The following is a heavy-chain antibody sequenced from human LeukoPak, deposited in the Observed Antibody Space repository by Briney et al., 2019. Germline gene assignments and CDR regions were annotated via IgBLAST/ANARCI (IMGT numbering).Heavy chain of an antibody. CDR2: IRSKANSYAT. J-gene: IGHJ5*02. CDR1: GFTFSGSA. V-gene: IGHV3-73*01. D-gene: IGHD3-3*01. CDR3: TSTKLLLEWCPFDP. Sequence: GGSLRLSCAASGFTFSGSAMHWVRQASGKGLEWVGRIRSKANSYATAYAASVKGRFTISRDDSKNTAYLQMNSLKTEDTAVYYCTSTKLLLEWCPFDPWGQGTLVTVSS.